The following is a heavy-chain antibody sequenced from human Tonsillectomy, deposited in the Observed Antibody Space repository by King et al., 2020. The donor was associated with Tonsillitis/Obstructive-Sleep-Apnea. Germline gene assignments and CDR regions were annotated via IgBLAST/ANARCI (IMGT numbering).Heavy chain of an antibody. CDR2: INHTGST. D-gene: IGHD2-2*01. CDR3: ARVGLVPNIVVDRYSYMDV. CDR1: GGSFSGFY. V-gene: IGHV4-34*01. J-gene: IGHJ6*03. Sequence: VQLQQWGAGLLKPSETLSLTCAVYGGSFSGFYWSWIRQPPGKGLEWIGEINHTGSTNYNPSLKSRVTISVDTSKNHFSLKLSSVTAADTAVYYCARVGLVPNIVVDRYSYMDVWGKGTTVTVSS.